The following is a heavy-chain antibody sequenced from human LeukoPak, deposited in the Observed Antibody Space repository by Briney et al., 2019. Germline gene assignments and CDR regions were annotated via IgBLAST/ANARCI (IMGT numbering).Heavy chain of an antibody. V-gene: IGHV1-24*01. CDR2: FDPEDGET. CDR1: GYTLTELS. D-gene: IGHD2-2*01. J-gene: IGHJ3*02. CDR3: ATGYCSSTSCRNDAFDI. Sequence: ASVKFSCKVSGYTLTELSMHWVRQAPGKGLEWMGGFDPEDGETIYAQKFQGGVTMTEDTSTDTAYMELSSLRSEDTAVYYCATGYCSSTSCRNDAFDIWGQGTMVTVSS.